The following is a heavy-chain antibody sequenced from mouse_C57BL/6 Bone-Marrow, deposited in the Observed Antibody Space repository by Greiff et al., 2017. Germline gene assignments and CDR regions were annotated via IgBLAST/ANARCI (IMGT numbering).Heavy chain of an antibody. D-gene: IGHD2-14*01. CDR2: SRNKANDYTT. V-gene: IGHV7-1*02. CDR1: GFTFSDFY. J-gene: IGHJ4*01. Sequence: EVKLMESGGGLVQPGGSLRLSCATSGFTFSDFYMEWVRQPPGKRLEWIAASRNKANDYTTEYSASVKGMFIVSRDTSQSILYLQMNALRAEDTAIYYCAREYYRYDYAMDYWGQGTSVTVSS. CDR3: AREYYRYDYAMDY.